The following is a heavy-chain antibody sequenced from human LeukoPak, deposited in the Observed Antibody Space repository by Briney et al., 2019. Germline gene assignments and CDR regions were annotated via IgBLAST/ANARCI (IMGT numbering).Heavy chain of an antibody. D-gene: IGHD6-19*01. J-gene: IGHJ3*02. CDR2: IKQDGSEK. CDR3: ARDASSGWYGYAFDI. CDR1: GFTFSSYW. V-gene: IGHV3-7*01. Sequence: GGSLRLSCAASGFTFSSYWMSWVRQAPGQGLEWVANIKQDGSEKYYVDSVKGRFTISRDNVKNSLYLQMNSLRAEDTAVYYCARDASSGWYGYAFDIWGQGTMVTVSS.